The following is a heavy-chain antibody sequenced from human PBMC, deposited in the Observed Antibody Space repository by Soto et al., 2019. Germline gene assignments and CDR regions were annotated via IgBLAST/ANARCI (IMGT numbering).Heavy chain of an antibody. CDR1: GYSFTSYW. CDR2: IYPGDSDT. D-gene: IGHD3-22*01. CDR3: ARGIWTDSSGYYRQAFDI. J-gene: IGHJ3*02. V-gene: IGHV5-51*01. Sequence: PVESLKISCNGSGYSFTSYWIGWVRQMPWKGLEWMGIIYPGDSDTRYSPSFQGQVTISADKSISTAYLQWSSLKASDTAMYYCARGIWTDSSGYYRQAFDIWGQGTMVTVSS.